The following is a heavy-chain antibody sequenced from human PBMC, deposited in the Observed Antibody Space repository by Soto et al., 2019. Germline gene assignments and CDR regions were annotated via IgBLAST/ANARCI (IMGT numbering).Heavy chain of an antibody. V-gene: IGHV1-69*13. Sequence: GASVKVSCKASGGTFSSYAISWVRHAPGQGLEWMGGIIPIFGTANYAQKFQGRVTITADESTSTAYMELSSLRSEDTAVYYCARGGGYYYVSSGLPRGTAIDFWGQGTMVTVST. CDR3: ARGGGYYYVSSGLPRGTAIDF. J-gene: IGHJ4*03. D-gene: IGHD3-22*01. CDR1: GGTFSSYA. CDR2: IIPIFGTA.